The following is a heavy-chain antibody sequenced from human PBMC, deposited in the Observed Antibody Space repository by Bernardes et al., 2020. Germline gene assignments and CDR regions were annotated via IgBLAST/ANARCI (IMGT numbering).Heavy chain of an antibody. CDR2: IYPSDSDT. V-gene: IGHV5-51*01. D-gene: IGHD3-10*01. Sequence: GESLKISCKGSGYSFTNYWIAWVRQMPGKGLELMGIIYPSDSDTRYRPSFQGQVTISADKSTSTAYLQWNSLKASDTAMYYCARRPSGIYGSGRYMDYWGQGTLVTVSS. CDR1: GYSFTNYW. CDR3: ARRPSGIYGSGRYMDY. J-gene: IGHJ4*02.